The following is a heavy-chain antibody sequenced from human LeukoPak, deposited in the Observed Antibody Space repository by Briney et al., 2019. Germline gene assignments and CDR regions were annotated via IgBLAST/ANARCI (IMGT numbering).Heavy chain of an antibody. J-gene: IGHJ4*02. Sequence: SGGSLRLSCVASGLTFRSYGMHWVRQAPGKGLEWVALILYDGSLQYYTDSVKGRFTISRDNSKNSLSLQMNNLRADDTAMYYCATDRPFPAAQGIFDYWGQGTPVTVSS. CDR2: ILYDGSLQ. D-gene: IGHD2-2*01. CDR3: ATDRPFPAAQGIFDY. CDR1: GLTFRSYG. V-gene: IGHV3-33*05.